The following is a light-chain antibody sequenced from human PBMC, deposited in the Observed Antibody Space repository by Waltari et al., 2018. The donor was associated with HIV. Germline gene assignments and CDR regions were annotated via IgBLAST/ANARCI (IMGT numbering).Light chain of an antibody. CDR2: DDK. J-gene: IGLJ2*01. V-gene: IGLV1-40*01. Sequence: QSVLTQPPSVSGAPGQRVTISCTGNSPNIGANYDVYWYQQLPGTVPRLLSHDDKKRPSGVPDRFSVSKSGTSASLAITGLQAGDEADYYCQSYDTRLSAVVFGGGTKLTV. CDR3: QSYDTRLSAVV. CDR1: SPNIGANYD.